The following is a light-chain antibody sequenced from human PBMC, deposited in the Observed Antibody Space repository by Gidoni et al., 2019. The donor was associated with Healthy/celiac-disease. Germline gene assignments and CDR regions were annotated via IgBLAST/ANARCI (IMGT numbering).Light chain of an antibody. V-gene: IGKV3-20*01. J-gene: IGKJ5*01. CDR2: GAS. Sequence: EIVLTQSPGTLSLSPGERATLSCRASQSVSSSYLAWYQQKPGQAPRRLIYGASSRSAGVPDRCSGSGSGTDFTLTISRLEPEDFAVYYCQQYGSSPPITFGQGTRLEIK. CDR1: QSVSSSY. CDR3: QQYGSSPPIT.